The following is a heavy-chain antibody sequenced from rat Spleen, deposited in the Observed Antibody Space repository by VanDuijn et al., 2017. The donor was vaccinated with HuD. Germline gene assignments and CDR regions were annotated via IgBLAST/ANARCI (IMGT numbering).Heavy chain of an antibody. Sequence: EVQLVESGGGLVQPGRSLKLSCAASGFTFSNYDMAWVRQAPTKGLEWVASISTGGGNTYYRDSVKGRFTISRDNAKSTLYLQMDSLRSEDTATYYCARNGIYNIYGWFAYCGQGPLVTVSS. D-gene: IGHD1-10*01. CDR3: ARNGIYNIYGWFAY. V-gene: IGHV5S23*01. J-gene: IGHJ3*01. CDR2: ISTGGGNT. CDR1: GFTFSNYD.